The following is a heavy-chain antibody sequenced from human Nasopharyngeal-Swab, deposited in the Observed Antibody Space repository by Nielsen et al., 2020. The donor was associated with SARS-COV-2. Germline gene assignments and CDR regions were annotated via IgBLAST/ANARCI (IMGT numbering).Heavy chain of an antibody. Sequence: GGSLRLSCAASGSTFSSYSMNWVRQAPGKGLEWVSSISSSSSYIYYADSVKGRFTISRDNAKNSLYLQMNSLRAEDTAVYYCARGQYCSSTSCYARGYYYYYGMDVWGQGTTVTVSS. V-gene: IGHV3-21*01. J-gene: IGHJ6*02. CDR2: ISSSSSYI. CDR3: ARGQYCSSTSCYARGYYYYYGMDV. D-gene: IGHD2-2*01. CDR1: GSTFSSYS.